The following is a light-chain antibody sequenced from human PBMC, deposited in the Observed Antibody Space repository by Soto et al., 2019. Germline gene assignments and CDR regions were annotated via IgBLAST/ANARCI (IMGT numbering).Light chain of an antibody. CDR3: QQYNNWPPLT. V-gene: IGKV1-12*01. Sequence: DIQMTQSPASGAASVGDRVTINCRASQAISSWLAWYQQKPGKAPKLLIYAASNLQSGVPSRFSGSGSGTDFTLTISSLQPEDFAFYYCQQYNNWPPLTFGGGTKVEIK. CDR1: QAISSW. J-gene: IGKJ4*01. CDR2: AAS.